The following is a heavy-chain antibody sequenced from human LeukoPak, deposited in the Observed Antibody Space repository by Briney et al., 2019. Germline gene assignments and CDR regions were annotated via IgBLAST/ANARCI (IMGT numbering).Heavy chain of an antibody. J-gene: IGHJ4*02. V-gene: IGHV3-23*01. Sequence: GGSLRLSCAASGFTFSSHGMSWVRQAPGQGLEWVSVISGSGVSTYYADSVKGRFTISRDNSKNTLYLQMNSLRAEDTAVHYCAKDRSYYDSSGYIYYFDYWGQGTLVTVSS. CDR3: AKDRSYYDSSGYIYYFDY. CDR2: ISGSGVST. CDR1: GFTFSSHG. D-gene: IGHD3-22*01.